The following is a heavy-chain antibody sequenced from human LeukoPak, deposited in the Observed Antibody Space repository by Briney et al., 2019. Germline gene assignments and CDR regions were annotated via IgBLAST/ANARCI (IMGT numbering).Heavy chain of an antibody. CDR1: GFTFTSYA. J-gene: IGHJ4*02. CDR2: ISAGDDST. V-gene: IGHV3-23*01. CDR3: ARSHYYNRNVPPDY. Sequence: GGSLRLSCVVSGFTFTSYAMSWVRQAPGKGLEWVSYISAGDDSTHYAGSVKGRFTISRDKSKNTLYLQMNSLRAEDTAVYYCARSHYYNRNVPPDYWGQGTLVTVSS. D-gene: IGHD2/OR15-2a*01.